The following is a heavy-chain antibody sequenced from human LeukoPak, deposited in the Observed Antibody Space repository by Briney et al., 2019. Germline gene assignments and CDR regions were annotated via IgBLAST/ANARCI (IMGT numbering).Heavy chain of an antibody. Sequence: GGSLRLSCAASGFTFRSYAMNWVRQAPGKGLEWVSGISGRGESTYYVDSVEGRFTISRDNSKNTLFLQMNSLRAEDTAIYYCAKVSGYNYGDFDSWGQGTLVTVSS. CDR1: GFTFRSYA. D-gene: IGHD5-18*01. CDR3: AKVSGYNYGDFDS. V-gene: IGHV3-23*01. J-gene: IGHJ4*02. CDR2: ISGRGEST.